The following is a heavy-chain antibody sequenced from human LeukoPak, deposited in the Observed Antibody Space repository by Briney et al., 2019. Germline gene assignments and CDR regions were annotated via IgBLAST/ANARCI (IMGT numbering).Heavy chain of an antibody. CDR3: ARDSSPYCGGDCDFDAFDI. Sequence: GGSLRLSCATSGFLFRNYWMTWVRQAPGKGLEWVANIGRDASEGNYVDSVRGRFAVSRDNTKNSLFLQMNALRVEDTAVYYCARDSSPYCGGDCDFDAFDIWGQGTMVTVSS. CDR1: GFLFRNYW. CDR2: IGRDASEG. J-gene: IGHJ3*02. D-gene: IGHD2-21*02. V-gene: IGHV3-7*01.